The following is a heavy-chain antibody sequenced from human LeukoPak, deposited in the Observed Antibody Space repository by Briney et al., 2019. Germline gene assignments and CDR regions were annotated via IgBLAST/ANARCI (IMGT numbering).Heavy chain of an antibody. CDR1: GYTFTSYG. D-gene: IGHD2-15*01. J-gene: IGHJ5*02. Sequence: ASVKVSCKASGYTFTSYGISWVRQAPGQGLEWMGWISAYNGNTSYAQELQGRVTMTTDTSTSTAYMELRSLRSDDTAVYYCAREVVVAATPAWFDPWGQGTLVTVSS. V-gene: IGHV1-18*01. CDR2: ISAYNGNT. CDR3: AREVVVAATPAWFDP.